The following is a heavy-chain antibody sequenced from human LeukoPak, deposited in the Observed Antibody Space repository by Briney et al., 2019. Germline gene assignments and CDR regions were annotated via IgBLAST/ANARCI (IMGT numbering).Heavy chain of an antibody. D-gene: IGHD6-19*01. Sequence: GGSLRLSCAASGFTFSAHAMHWVRQAPGKGLEWVAIISYDGNDYNYADSVKGRFTISRDNSKNTLYLQMNSLRAEDTAVYYCAKRSSGWRYFDYWGQGTLVTVSS. CDR1: GFTFSAHA. J-gene: IGHJ4*02. CDR3: AKRSSGWRYFDY. V-gene: IGHV3-30*04. CDR2: ISYDGNDY.